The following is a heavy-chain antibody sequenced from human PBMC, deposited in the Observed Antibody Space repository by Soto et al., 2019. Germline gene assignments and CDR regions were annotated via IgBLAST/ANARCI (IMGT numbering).Heavy chain of an antibody. CDR3: SKDPAYDILTGPENWFDP. CDR2: ISGSGAST. D-gene: IGHD3-9*01. Sequence: VGSLRLSCVTSGFTFSNYAMSWVRQAPGRGLEWVSSISGSGASTYYADSVKGRFTISRDNSKNTLHLQMSTLRAEDTAVYYCSKDPAYDILTGPENWFDPWGQGTLVTVSS. V-gene: IGHV3-23*01. CDR1: GFTFSNYA. J-gene: IGHJ5*02.